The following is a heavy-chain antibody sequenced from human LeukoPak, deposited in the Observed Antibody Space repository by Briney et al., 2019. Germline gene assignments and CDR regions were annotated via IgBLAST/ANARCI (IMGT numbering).Heavy chain of an antibody. V-gene: IGHV3-53*01. CDR3: ARRAGEYSHPYDY. CDR1: GFTVSSNS. Sequence: GSLRLSCTVSGFTVSSNSWSWVRQAPGKGLEWVSFNSGGNTHYSDSVKGRFTISRDNSKNTLYLQMNSLRAEDTAIYYCARRAGEYSHPYDYWGQGTLVTVSS. J-gene: IGHJ4*02. CDR2: NSGGNT. D-gene: IGHD2-15*01.